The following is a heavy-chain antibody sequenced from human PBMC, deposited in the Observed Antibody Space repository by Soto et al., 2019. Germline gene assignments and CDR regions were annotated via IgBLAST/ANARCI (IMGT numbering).Heavy chain of an antibody. CDR3: AREYQLPHDAFDI. CDR1: GYTFTSYD. CDR2: MNPNSGNT. V-gene: IGHV1-8*01. J-gene: IGHJ3*02. Sequence: GASVKVSCKASGYTFTSYDINWVRQATGQGLEWMGWMNPNSGNTGYAQKFQGRVTMTRNTSISTAYMELSSLRSEDTAVYYCAREYQLPHDAFDIWGQGTMVTVSS. D-gene: IGHD2-2*01.